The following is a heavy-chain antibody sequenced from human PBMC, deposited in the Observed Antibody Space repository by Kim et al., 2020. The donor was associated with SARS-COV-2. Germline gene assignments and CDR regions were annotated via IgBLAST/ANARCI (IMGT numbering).Heavy chain of an antibody. V-gene: IGHV3-13*01. D-gene: IGHD2-15*01. CDR1: GFTFSSYD. Sequence: GGSLRLSCAASGFTFSSYDMHWVRQATGKGLEWVSAIGTAGDTYYPGSVKGRFTISRENAKNSLYLQMNSLRAGDTAVYYCARGRGYCSGGSCYNWFDPWGQGTLVTVSS. J-gene: IGHJ5*02. CDR2: IGTAGDT. CDR3: ARGRGYCSGGSCYNWFDP.